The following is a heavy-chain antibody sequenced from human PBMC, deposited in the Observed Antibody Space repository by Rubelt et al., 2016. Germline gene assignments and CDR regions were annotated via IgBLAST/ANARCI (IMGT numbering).Heavy chain of an antibody. D-gene: IGHD3-10*01. V-gene: IGHV4-59*01. Sequence: QVQLQESGPGLVKPSETLSLTCTVSGGSISSYYWSWIRQPPGKGLEWIGYIYYRGSTNYNPSLKSRVTISVATSKNQFSLKLSSVTAADTAVYYCAREERSRGAFDIWGQGTQVTVSS. J-gene: IGHJ3*02. CDR2: IYYRGST. CDR3: AREERSRGAFDI. CDR1: GGSISSYY.